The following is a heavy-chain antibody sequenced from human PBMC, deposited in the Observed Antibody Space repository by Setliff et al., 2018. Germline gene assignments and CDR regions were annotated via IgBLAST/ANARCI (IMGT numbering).Heavy chain of an antibody. CDR2: ISVYNGNT. D-gene: IGHD1-1*01. CDR3: ARLTYNLYYYYLDV. CDR1: GFAFSSSG. V-gene: IGHV1-18*01. J-gene: IGHJ6*03. Sequence: ASVKVSCKASGFAFSSSGISWVRQAPGQGLEWMGWISVYNGNTNYAQTFQDRVTMTTDTSTNTAYLDLRNLRSDDTAAYYCARLTYNLYYYYLDVWGKGTPVTVSS.